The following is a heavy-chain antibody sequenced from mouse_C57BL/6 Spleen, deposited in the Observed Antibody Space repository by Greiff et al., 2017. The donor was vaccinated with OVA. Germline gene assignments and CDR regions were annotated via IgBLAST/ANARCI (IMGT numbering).Heavy chain of an antibody. V-gene: IGHV1-42*01. CDR3: ARQGYEYDEFAD. Sequence: EVKLMESGPELVKPGASVKISCKASGYSFTGYYMNWVKQSPEKSLEWIGEINPSTGGTTYNQKFKAKATLTVDKPASTAYMQLKSLTSEDSAVYYGARQGYEYDEFADWGQGTLVTVSA. CDR1: GYSFTGYY. CDR2: INPSTGGT. D-gene: IGHD2-4*01. J-gene: IGHJ3*01.